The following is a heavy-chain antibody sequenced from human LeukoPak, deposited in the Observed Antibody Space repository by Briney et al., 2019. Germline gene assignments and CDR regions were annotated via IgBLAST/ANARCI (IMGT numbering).Heavy chain of an antibody. CDR3: ARDGSLPDY. CDR1: GFTFSSYE. CDR2: ISNSGSIT. J-gene: IGHJ4*02. Sequence: GGSLRLSCAASGFTFSSYEMTWVRQAPGKGLEWVSYISNSGSITYYADSVKGRFTISRDNAKNSLYLQMNSLRAEDTAVYYCARDGSLPDYWGQGTLVTVSS. V-gene: IGHV3-48*03.